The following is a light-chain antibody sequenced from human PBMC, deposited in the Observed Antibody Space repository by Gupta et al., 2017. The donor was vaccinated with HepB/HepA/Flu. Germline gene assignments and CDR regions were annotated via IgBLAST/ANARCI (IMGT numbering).Light chain of an antibody. CDR2: AKN. CDR3: SSRATSGNQPI. V-gene: IGLV3-19*01. Sequence: SSELTQDPAVSVALGQTVRITCRGDSLRNYYASWYQQKPRQAPVLVIYAKNARPSGIPDRFSGSNSGNTAFLTIPGAQAEDEADYSCSSRATSGNQPIFGGGTKVTVL. CDR1: SLRNYY. J-gene: IGLJ2*01.